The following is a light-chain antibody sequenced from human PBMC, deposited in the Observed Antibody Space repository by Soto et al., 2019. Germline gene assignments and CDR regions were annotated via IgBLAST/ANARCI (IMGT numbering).Light chain of an antibody. J-gene: IGKJ1*01. Sequence: IVMTQSPATLSVSPGRRATLSCRAIQSISDTLAWYQQQPGQAPRLLIYGASRRATGFPARFCGSGAGTDFTLTISSLQSEDFAVYYCQQYDNWPWSFGQGTKVDIK. CDR2: GAS. CDR1: QSISDT. V-gene: IGKV3-15*01. CDR3: QQYDNWPWS.